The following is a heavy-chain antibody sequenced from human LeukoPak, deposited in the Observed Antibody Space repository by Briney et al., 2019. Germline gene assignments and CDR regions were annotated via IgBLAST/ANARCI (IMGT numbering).Heavy chain of an antibody. CDR1: GFTFSSYS. Sequence: PGGSLRLSCAASGFTFSSYSMNWVRQAPGEGLEWVSSISSSSSYIYYADSVKGRFTISRDNAKNSLYLQMNSLRAEDTAVYYCARVFGGTTVTTPSDYWGQGTLVTVSS. D-gene: IGHD4-17*01. CDR2: ISSSSSYI. V-gene: IGHV3-21*01. J-gene: IGHJ4*02. CDR3: ARVFGGTTVTTPSDY.